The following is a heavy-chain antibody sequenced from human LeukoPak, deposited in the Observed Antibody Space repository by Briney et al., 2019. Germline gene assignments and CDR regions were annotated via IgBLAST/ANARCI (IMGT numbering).Heavy chain of an antibody. CDR2: ISSSSSYI. CDR1: GFTSSSYS. J-gene: IGHJ4*02. D-gene: IGHD5-24*01. CDR3: ARGKRWLQSCPIDY. V-gene: IGHV3-21*01. Sequence: PGGSLRLSCAASGFTSSSYSMNWVRQAPGKGLEWVSSISSSSSYIYYADSVKGRFTISRDNAKNSLYLQMNSLRAEDTAVYYCARGKRWLQSCPIDYWGQGTLVTVSS.